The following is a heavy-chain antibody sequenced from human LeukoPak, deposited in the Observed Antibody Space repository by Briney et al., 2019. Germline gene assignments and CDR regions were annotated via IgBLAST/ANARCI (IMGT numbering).Heavy chain of an antibody. V-gene: IGHV1-69*04. CDR2: IIPILGIA. CDR3: ARDWGYYYDSSALDY. Sequence: SVKVSCKASGGTFISYAISWVRQAPGQGLEWMGRIIPILGIANYTQKFQGRVTITADKSTGTAYMELSSLRSEDTAVYYCARDWGYYYDSSALDYWGQGTLVTVSS. J-gene: IGHJ4*02. D-gene: IGHD3-22*01. CDR1: GGTFISYA.